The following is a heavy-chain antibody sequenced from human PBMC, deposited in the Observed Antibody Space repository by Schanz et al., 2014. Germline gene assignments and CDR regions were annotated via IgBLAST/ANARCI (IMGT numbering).Heavy chain of an antibody. J-gene: IGHJ4*02. Sequence: QVQLVQSGAEVRKPGSSVRVSCKASGGTFTSYAFSWVRQAPGQGLEWMGRIIPIVDITNYEQKFLGRVTITADKSTRTAYMELKSLRSADTAVYYCARVVRSDYLSELDFWGQGTQVIVSS. V-gene: IGHV1-69*04. CDR1: GGTFTSYA. CDR2: IIPIVDIT. CDR3: ARVVRSDYLSELDF. D-gene: IGHD4-17*01.